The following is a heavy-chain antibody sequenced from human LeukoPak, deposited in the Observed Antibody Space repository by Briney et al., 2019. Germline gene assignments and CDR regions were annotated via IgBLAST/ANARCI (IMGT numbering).Heavy chain of an antibody. CDR1: GFTFSSYS. CDR2: ISSSSSYI. D-gene: IGHD2-8*02. CDR3: ARGTGTPGWFDP. V-gene: IGHV3-21*01. Sequence: GGSLRLSCAASGFTFSSYSMNWVRQAPGKGLEWVSSISSSSSYIYYADSVKGRFTISRDNAKNSLYLQMNSLRAEDTAVYYCARGTGTPGWFDPWDQGTLVTVSS. J-gene: IGHJ5*02.